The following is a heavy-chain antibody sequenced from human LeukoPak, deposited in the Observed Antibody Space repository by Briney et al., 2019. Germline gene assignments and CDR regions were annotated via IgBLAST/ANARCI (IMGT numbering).Heavy chain of an antibody. CDR3: ARSDSSSWYWRYNWFDP. J-gene: IGHJ5*02. V-gene: IGHV1-69*05. CDR1: GGTFSSYA. CDR2: IIPIFGTA. D-gene: IGHD6-13*01. Sequence: SVKVSCKASGGTFSSYAISWVRQPPGQGLEWMGGIIPIFGTANYAQKFQGRVTITTDESTSTAYMELSSLRSEDTAVYYCARSDSSSWYWRYNWFDPWGQGTLVTVSS.